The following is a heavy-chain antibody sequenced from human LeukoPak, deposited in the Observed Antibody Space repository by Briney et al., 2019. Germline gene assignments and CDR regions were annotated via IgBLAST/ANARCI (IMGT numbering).Heavy chain of an antibody. CDR3: ARGDCYVSGY. J-gene: IGHJ4*02. D-gene: IGHD2-21*01. V-gene: IGHV4-34*01. CDR1: GGSFSGYY. CDR2: IDHSGST. Sequence: SETLSLTCAVYGGSFSGYYWSWIRQPPGKGLEWIGEIDHSGSTNYNPSLKSRVTISVDTSKNQFSLKLSSVTAADTAVYYCARGDCYVSGYWGQGTLVTVSS.